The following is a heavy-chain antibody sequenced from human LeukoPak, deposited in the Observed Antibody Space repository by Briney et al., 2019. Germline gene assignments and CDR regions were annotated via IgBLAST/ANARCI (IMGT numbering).Heavy chain of an antibody. CDR2: ISSSSSYI. Sequence: GGSLRLSCAGSGFTFRSYAMSWVRQAPGKGLEWVSSISSSSSYIYYADSVKGRFTISRDNAKNSLYLQMNSLRAEDTAVYYCARDRYLSGVDYWGQGTLVTVSS. V-gene: IGHV3-21*01. D-gene: IGHD2-2*01. CDR3: ARDRYLSGVDY. CDR1: GFTFRSYA. J-gene: IGHJ4*02.